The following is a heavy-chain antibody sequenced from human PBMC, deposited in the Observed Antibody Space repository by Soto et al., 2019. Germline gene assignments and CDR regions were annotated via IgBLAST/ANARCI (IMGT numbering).Heavy chain of an antibody. CDR3: VKDIEEVVYYYGMDV. D-gene: IGHD1-26*01. CDR2: ISYDGNNK. V-gene: IGHV3-30*18. CDR1: GFTFSSYG. Sequence: QVQLVESGGGVVQPGKSLRLSCAASGFTFSSYGVHWVRQAPGKGLEWVALISYDGNNKFYGDSVKGRFTISRDNSKNTLFLQMDSLRREDTAMYYCVKDIEEVVYYYGMDVWGQGTTVTVSS. J-gene: IGHJ6*02.